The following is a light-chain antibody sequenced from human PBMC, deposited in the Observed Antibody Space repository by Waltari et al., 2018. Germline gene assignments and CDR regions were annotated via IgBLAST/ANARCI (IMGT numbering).Light chain of an antibody. CDR2: DVS. CDR3: SSYTSSNTLG. CDR1: SSDVGGYNY. J-gene: IGLJ1*01. V-gene: IGLV2-14*03. Sequence: QSALTQPASVSGSPGQSITISCTGTSSDVGGYNYVSWYQQHPGKAPKLMIYDVSNRPSGVSNRLSGSKSGNTASLTISGLQAEDEADYYCSSYTSSNTLGFGTGTKVTVL.